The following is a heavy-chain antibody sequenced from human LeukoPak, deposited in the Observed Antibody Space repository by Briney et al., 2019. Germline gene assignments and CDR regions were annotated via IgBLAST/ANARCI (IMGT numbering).Heavy chain of an antibody. Sequence: GRSLRLSCAVSGFTFSNYGMHWVRQAPGKGLEWVSSISSSSSYIYYADSVKGRFTISRDNAKNSLYLQMNSLRAEDTAVYYCARARGAFDIWGQGTMVTVSS. CDR3: ARARGAFDI. CDR1: GFTFSNYG. CDR2: ISSSSSYI. V-gene: IGHV3-21*01. J-gene: IGHJ3*02.